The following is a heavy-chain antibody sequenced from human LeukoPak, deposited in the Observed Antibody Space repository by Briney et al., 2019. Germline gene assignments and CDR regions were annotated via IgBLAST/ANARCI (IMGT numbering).Heavy chain of an antibody. D-gene: IGHD6-6*01. CDR3: ARDSLARPLGY. Sequence: KAGGSLRLSCAASGFTVSSNYMSWVRQAPGKGLEWVSYISSSGSTIYYAASVKGRFTISRDNAKNSLYLQMNSLRAEDTAVYYCARDSLARPLGYWGQGTLVTVSS. CDR1: GFTVSSNY. CDR2: ISSSGSTI. J-gene: IGHJ4*02. V-gene: IGHV3-11*01.